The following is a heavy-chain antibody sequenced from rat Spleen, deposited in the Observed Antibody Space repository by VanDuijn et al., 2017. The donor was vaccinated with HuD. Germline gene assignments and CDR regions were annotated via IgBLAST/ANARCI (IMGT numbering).Heavy chain of an antibody. CDR1: GYSITSSYR. V-gene: IGHV3-3*01. Sequence: EVQLQESGPGLVKPSQSLSLTCSVTGYSITSSYRWNWIRKFPQNKLEWMGYINSAGTTNYNPSLKSRIPISRDTSKNQFFLQVNSVTTEDTVTYYWARWVIFNTPFDYWGRGVMVTVSS. D-gene: IGHD4-6*01. CDR2: INSAGTT. CDR3: ARWVIFNTPFDY. J-gene: IGHJ2*01.